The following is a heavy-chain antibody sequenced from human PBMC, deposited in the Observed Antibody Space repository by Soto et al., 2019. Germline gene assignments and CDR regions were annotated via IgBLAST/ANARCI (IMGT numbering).Heavy chain of an antibody. CDR1: GYTFTSYD. CDR3: ARVATHYYYYYYMDV. V-gene: IGHV1-8*01. CDR2: INPNSGNT. J-gene: IGHJ6*03. Sequence: ASVKVSCKASGYTFTSYDINWVRQATGQGLEWMGWINPNSGNTGYAQKFQGRVTMTRNTSISTAYMELSSLRSEDTAVYYCARVATHYYYYYYMDVWGKGTTVTVSS. D-gene: IGHD5-12*01.